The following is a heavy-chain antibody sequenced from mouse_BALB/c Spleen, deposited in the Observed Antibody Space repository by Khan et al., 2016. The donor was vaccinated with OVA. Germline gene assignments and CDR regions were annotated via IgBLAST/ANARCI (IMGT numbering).Heavy chain of an antibody. J-gene: IGHJ2*01. D-gene: IGHD1-1*01. V-gene: IGHV5-6-5*01. Sequence: EVELVESGGGLVKPGESLKLSCAASGFTFSSYVMSWVRQTPEKRLEWVASISSGNNTYYADSLKGRFTISSDDARNILYLQMSSLRSEDTAMYDCTRGPYYFGISYLDYWGQGTTLTVSS. CDR2: ISSGNNT. CDR3: TRGPYYFGISYLDY. CDR1: GFTFSSYV.